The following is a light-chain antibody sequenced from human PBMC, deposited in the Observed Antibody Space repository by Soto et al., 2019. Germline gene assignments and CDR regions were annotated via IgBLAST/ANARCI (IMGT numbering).Light chain of an antibody. Sequence: ERVMTQSPDTLSVSPGERATLSCRASQTVGSKLAWYQQKPGQAPSLLIYGASTRATGVPARFGGSGSGTEFTLTISSLQSEDFAVYYCRQYDDWPLTFGGGTKVEIK. CDR2: GAS. CDR3: RQYDDWPLT. V-gene: IGKV3-15*01. CDR1: QTVGSK. J-gene: IGKJ4*01.